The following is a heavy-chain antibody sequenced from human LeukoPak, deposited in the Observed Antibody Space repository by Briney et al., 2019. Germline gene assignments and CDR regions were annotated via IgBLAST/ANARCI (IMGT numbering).Heavy chain of an antibody. CDR2: ISSSGSTI. CDR1: GFIFSDFE. J-gene: IGHJ6*03. Sequence: GGSLRLSCGAYGFIFSDFEMNWVRQAPGKGLEWVAYISSSGSTIYYADSLRGRFTVSRDNARNSLYLQMNSLRLEDTAVYYCAREDGEGIFYYMDVWGKGTTVTVS. D-gene: IGHD2-21*01. CDR3: AREDGEGIFYYMDV. V-gene: IGHV3-48*03.